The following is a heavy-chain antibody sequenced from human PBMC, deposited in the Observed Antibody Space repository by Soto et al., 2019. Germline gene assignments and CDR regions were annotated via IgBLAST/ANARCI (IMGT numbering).Heavy chain of an antibody. CDR1: GGTFSSYA. Sequence: QVQLVQSGAEVKKPGSSVKVSCKASGGTFSSYAIGWVRQAPGQGLEWMGGIIPIFGTANYAQKFQGRVTITADESTSTAYMELSSLRSEDTAVYYCARDKGKEIQGKGRYYYGMDVWGQGTTVTVSS. J-gene: IGHJ6*02. V-gene: IGHV1-69*01. CDR3: ARDKGKEIQGKGRYYYGMDV. D-gene: IGHD6-13*01. CDR2: IIPIFGTA.